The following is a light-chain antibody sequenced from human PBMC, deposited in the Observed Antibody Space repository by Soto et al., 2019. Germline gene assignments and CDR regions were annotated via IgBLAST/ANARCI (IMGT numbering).Light chain of an antibody. Sequence: DIVMTQSPDSLAVSLGERATINCKSSRSVLYSSNNKNYLAWFQQKPGQPPKLPIYWASTRESGVPDRFSGSGSGTDFTLTISSLQAEDVAVYYCHQYYNIPFTFGPGTKVDIK. CDR1: RSVLYSSNNKNY. CDR3: HQYYNIPFT. CDR2: WAS. J-gene: IGKJ3*01. V-gene: IGKV4-1*01.